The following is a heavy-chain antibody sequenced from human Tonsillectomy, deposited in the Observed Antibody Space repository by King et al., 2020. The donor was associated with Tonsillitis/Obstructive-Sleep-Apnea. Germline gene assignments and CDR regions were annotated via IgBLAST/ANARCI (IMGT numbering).Heavy chain of an antibody. J-gene: IGHJ4*02. Sequence: TLKESGPVLVKPTETLTLTCTVSGFSLSNARMGVSWIRQPPGKALEWLAHIFSNDQKSYRKSLKGRLTLSKDTSQSQVVPTMTNMDPGDTATNYCARMGNILTGYYNEGFDYWGQGNLVTVSS. V-gene: IGHV2-26*01. D-gene: IGHD3-9*01. CDR1: GFSLSNARMG. CDR3: ARMGNILTGYYNEGFDY. CDR2: IFSNDQK.